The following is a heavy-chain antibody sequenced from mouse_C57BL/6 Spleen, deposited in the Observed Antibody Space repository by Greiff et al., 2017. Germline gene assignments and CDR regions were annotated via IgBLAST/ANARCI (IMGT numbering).Heavy chain of an antibody. V-gene: IGHV1-80*01. CDR3: AGGITTGGYFDV. CDR2: IYPGDGDT. Sequence: QVQLKESGAELVKPGASVKISCKASGYAFSSYWMNWVKQRPGKGLEWIGQIYPGDGDTTYNGKFKGKATLTADKSSSTAYMQLSSLTSEDSAVYFCAGGITTGGYFDVWGTGTTVTVSS. J-gene: IGHJ1*03. D-gene: IGHD1-1*01. CDR1: GYAFSSYW.